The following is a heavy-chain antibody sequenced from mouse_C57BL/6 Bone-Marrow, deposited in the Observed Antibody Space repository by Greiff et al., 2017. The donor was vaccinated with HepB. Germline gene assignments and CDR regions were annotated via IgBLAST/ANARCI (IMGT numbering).Heavy chain of an antibody. CDR1: GYAFSSSW. D-gene: IGHD5-1*01. CDR2: IYPGDGDT. V-gene: IGHV1-82*01. Sequence: VQLQESGPELVKPGASVKISCKASGYAFSSSWMNWVKQRPGKGLEWIGRIYPGDGDTNYNGKFKGKATLTADKSSSTAYMQLSSLTSEDSAVYFCARKYLGFAYWGQGTLVTVSA. CDR3: ARKYLGFAY. J-gene: IGHJ3*01.